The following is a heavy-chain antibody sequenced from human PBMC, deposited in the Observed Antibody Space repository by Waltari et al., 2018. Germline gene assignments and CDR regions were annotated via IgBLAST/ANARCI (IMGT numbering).Heavy chain of an antibody. D-gene: IGHD5-12*01. CDR1: GDSISSYY. CDR3: ARELVTTRIYFDY. V-gene: IGHV4-59*12. J-gene: IGHJ4*02. Sequence: QVQLQESGPGLVKPSETLSLTCTVSGDSISSYYWSWIRQPPGKGLEWIGYISYTGSTNYIPSLKSRVTFAVDTSKNQFSLKLSSATAADTAVYYCARELVTTRIYFDYWGLGTLVTVSS. CDR2: ISYTGST.